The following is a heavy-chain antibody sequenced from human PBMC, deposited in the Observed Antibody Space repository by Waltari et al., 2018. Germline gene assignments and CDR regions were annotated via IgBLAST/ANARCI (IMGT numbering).Heavy chain of an antibody. Sequence: QVQLVQSGAAVTKPGASVKVSCKASGYTFTSYGITWVRQAPGQGLEWMGWISAYNGYTNYAQKVQGRVTMTTDTSTSTAYMELRSLRSDDTAVYYCARVGDDFWSGYFDYWGQGTLVTVSS. J-gene: IGHJ4*02. CDR2: ISAYNGYT. CDR1: GYTFTSYG. CDR3: ARVGDDFWSGYFDY. V-gene: IGHV1-18*04. D-gene: IGHD3-3*01.